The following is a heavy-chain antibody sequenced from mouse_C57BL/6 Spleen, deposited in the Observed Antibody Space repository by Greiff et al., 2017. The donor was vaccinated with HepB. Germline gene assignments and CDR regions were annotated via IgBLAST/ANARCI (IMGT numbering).Heavy chain of an antibody. CDR2: IRSKSNNYAT. J-gene: IGHJ4*01. CDR3: VRHADYYSNGMDY. V-gene: IGHV10-1*01. D-gene: IGHD2-5*01. Sequence: EVQLVESGGGLVQPKGSLKLSCAASGFSFNTYAMNWVRQAPGKGLEWVARIRSKSNNYATYYADSVKDRFTISRDDSESMLYLQMNNLKTEDTAMYYCVRHADYYSNGMDYWGQGTSVTVSS. CDR1: GFSFNTYA.